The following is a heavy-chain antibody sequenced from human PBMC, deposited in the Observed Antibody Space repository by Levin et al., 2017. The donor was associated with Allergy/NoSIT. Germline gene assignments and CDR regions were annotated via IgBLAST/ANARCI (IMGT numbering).Heavy chain of an antibody. V-gene: IGHV3-23*01. D-gene: IGHD6-13*01. CDR2: ISGSGDYT. CDR3: AKTYTSSYYYFDY. Sequence: ASVKVSCAASGFTFSSYDMSWVRQAPGKGLEWVSAISGSGDYTYYADSVRGRSTISRDNSKNTLYLQMNSLRAEDTAIYYCAKTYTSSYYYFDYWGQGTLVIVSS. CDR1: GFTFSSYD. J-gene: IGHJ4*02.